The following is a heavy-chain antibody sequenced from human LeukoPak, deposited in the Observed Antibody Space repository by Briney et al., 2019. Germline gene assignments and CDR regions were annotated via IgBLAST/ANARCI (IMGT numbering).Heavy chain of an antibody. CDR3: ARGGDSSAWYGRNYFDC. CDR2: INPSGGGT. D-gene: IGHD6-19*01. Sequence: ASVRVSCKASGYTFTTYYIHWVRQAPGQGLEWMGVINPSGGGTSYAQKFQGRVTVTGDTFTSTVYMELSSLRSEDTAVYYCARGGDSSAWYGRNYFDCWGQGTLVTVSS. J-gene: IGHJ4*02. V-gene: IGHV1-46*01. CDR1: GYTFTTYY.